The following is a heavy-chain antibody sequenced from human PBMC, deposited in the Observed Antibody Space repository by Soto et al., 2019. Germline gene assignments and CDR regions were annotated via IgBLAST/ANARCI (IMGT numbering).Heavy chain of an antibody. V-gene: IGHV1-2*02. D-gene: IGHD2-15*01. CDR1: GYTFTGWY. CDR2: LNPKTGGT. J-gene: IGHJ4*02. CDR3: ASGRAVGY. Sequence: QFQLVQSGAEVKKPGASVKVSCKASGYTFTGWYVHWVRQAPGQGLEWTGWLNPKTGGTYYAQRFQGRVSMTSDTSTSTAYMELNRLTSDDTAVYYCASGRAVGYWGQGTLVTVSS.